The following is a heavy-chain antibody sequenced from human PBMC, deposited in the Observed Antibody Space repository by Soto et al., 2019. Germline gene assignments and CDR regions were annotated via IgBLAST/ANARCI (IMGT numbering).Heavy chain of an antibody. CDR1: GGSISSSSYY. V-gene: IGHV4-39*01. CDR3: ARRNYSEPFDY. D-gene: IGHD1-26*01. CDR2: IFYSGNT. J-gene: IGHJ4*02. Sequence: QLQLQESGPRLVKPSETLSLTCTVSGGSISSSSYYWGWIRQPPRKGLEWIGSIFYSGNTYYNPSLKSRVTMSVDTSKNQFSLKLSSMTAADTAVYYCARRNYSEPFDYWGQGTLVTVSS.